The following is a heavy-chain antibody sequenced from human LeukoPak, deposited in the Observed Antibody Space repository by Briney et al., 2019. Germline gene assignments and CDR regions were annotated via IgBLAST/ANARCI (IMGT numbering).Heavy chain of an antibody. D-gene: IGHD2-15*01. CDR2: IIPIFGTA. Sequence: ASVKVSSKASGGTFSSYAISWVRQAPGQGLEWMGWIIPIFGTANYAQKSPGRGTITEATSTRTAYIELSSLRSEDTAVYYCARGDVDYCSGGSCYNWFDPWGQGTLVTVSS. CDR3: ARGDVDYCSGGSCYNWFDP. J-gene: IGHJ5*02. CDR1: GGTFSSYA. V-gene: IGHV1-69*06.